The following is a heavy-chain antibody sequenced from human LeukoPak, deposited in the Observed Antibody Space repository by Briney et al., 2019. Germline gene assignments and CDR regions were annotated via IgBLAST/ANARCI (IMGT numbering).Heavy chain of an antibody. D-gene: IGHD3-9*01. CDR1: GGSISSSGYY. J-gene: IGHJ5*02. CDR2: IYYSGST. V-gene: IGHV4-39*07. CDR3: ARGTYILRYFDWVNWFDP. Sequence: SETLSLTCTVSGGSISSSGYYWGWIRQPPGKGLEWIGSIYYSGSTNYNPSLKSRVTISVDTSKNQFSLRLSSVTAADTAVYYCARGTYILRYFDWVNWFDPWGQGTLVTVSS.